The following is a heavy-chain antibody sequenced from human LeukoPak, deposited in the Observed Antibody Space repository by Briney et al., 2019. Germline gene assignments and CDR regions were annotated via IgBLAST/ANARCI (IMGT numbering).Heavy chain of an antibody. CDR1: GGSFSGYY. J-gene: IGHJ4*02. V-gene: IGHV4-34*01. CDR2: INHSGGT. Sequence: PSETLSLTCGVYGGSFSGYYWSWIRQPPGKGLEWIGEINHSGGTNYNPSLKSRVTISVDTSKNQFSLKLSSVTAADTAVYYCARVPNCSSTSCYSDYWGQGTLVTVSS. CDR3: ARVPNCSSTSCYSDY. D-gene: IGHD2-2*01.